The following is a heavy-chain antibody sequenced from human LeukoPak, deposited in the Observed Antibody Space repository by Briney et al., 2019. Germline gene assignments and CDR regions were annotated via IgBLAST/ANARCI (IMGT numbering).Heavy chain of an antibody. CDR2: INSDGSST. J-gene: IGHJ4*02. Sequence: PGGSLRLSCAASGFTFSSYWMHWVRQAPGKGLVWVSRINSDGSSTTNADSVKGRFTISRDNAKNTLYLQMNSLRAEDTAVYYCARRGNYYGSGSRNWGFDHRGQGSLVTVSS. CDR3: ARRGNYYGSGSRNWGFDH. CDR1: GFTFSSYW. D-gene: IGHD3-10*01. V-gene: IGHV3-74*01.